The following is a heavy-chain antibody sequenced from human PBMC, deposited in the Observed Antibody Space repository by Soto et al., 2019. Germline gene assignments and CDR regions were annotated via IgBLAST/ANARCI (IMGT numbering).Heavy chain of an antibody. CDR2: IDYTGSA. CDR1: GVPVNSYF. V-gene: IGHV4-59*02. Sequence: QVQLHESGPGLVRPSENLSLSCSVSGVPVNSYFWFWVRQTPDKGLDWLGYIDYTGSANYNPSLINRVLMSIDPSENHFSLRLTSVTAADTAVYYCAKGALTLYRTPLDSWGKGALVTFSS. D-gene: IGHD2-2*02. J-gene: IGHJ4*02. CDR3: AKGALTLYRTPLDS.